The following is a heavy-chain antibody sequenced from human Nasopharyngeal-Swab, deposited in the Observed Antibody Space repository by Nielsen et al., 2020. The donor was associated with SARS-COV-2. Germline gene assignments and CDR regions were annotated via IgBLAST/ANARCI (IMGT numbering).Heavy chain of an antibody. Sequence: GESLKISFAASGFTFSSYWMHWVRQAPGKGLVWVSRINSDGSSTSYADSVKGRFTISRDNAKNTLYLQMNSLRAEDTAVYYCARDLGYYDYVWGSYRIKDFDYWGQGTLVTVSS. D-gene: IGHD3-16*02. CDR2: INSDGSST. J-gene: IGHJ4*02. CDR3: ARDLGYYDYVWGSYRIKDFDY. V-gene: IGHV3-74*01. CDR1: GFTFSSYW.